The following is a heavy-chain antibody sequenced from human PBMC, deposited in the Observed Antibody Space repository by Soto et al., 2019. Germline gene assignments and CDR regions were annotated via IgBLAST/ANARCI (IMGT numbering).Heavy chain of an antibody. J-gene: IGHJ6*02. V-gene: IGHV1-8*01. CDR2: MNPNSDKT. D-gene: IGHD3-10*01. CDR3: AGGGEHLLYRGLGGGMAF. Sequence: QVQLVQSGAEVKKPGASVKVSCKASGYTFTSNDINWVRQVTGQGLEWMGWMNPNSDKTGFAQKYQGRGTMTSNTSRSTAYLALSSLRSEDRAVYYCAGGGEHLLYRGLGGGMAFWGQGTRVTVSS. CDR1: GYTFTSND.